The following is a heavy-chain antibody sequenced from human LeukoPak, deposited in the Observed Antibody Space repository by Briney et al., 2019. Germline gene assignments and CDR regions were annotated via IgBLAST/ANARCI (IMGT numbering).Heavy chain of an antibody. J-gene: IGHJ6*03. D-gene: IGHD2-2*01. V-gene: IGHV1-8*03. Sequence: GASVKVSCKASGYTFTSYDINWVRQATGQGLEWMGWMNPNSGNTGYAQKFQGRVTITRNTSISTAYMELSSLRSEDTAVYHCARGCPGTSCLNVDMDVWGKGTTVTVSS. CDR1: GYTFTSYD. CDR2: MNPNSGNT. CDR3: ARGCPGTSCLNVDMDV.